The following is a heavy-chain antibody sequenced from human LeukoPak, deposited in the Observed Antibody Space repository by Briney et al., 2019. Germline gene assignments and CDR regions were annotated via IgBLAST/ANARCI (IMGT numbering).Heavy chain of an antibody. CDR1: GGSISSGDYY. CDR2: IYYSGST. J-gene: IGHJ4*02. Sequence: SETLSLTCTVSGGSISSGDYYWSWIRQPPGKGLEWIGYIYYSGSTYYNPSLKSRVTIPVDTSKNQFSLKLSSVTAADTAVYYCARYIVGATNFDYWGQGTLVTVSS. CDR3: ARYIVGATNFDY. D-gene: IGHD1-26*01. V-gene: IGHV4-30-4*02.